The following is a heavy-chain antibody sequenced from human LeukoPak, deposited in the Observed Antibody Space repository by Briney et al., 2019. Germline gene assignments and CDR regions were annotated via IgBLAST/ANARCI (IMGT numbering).Heavy chain of an antibody. CDR3: ARDEGSSGYKDAFDI. J-gene: IGHJ3*02. V-gene: IGHV3-23*01. CDR1: GFTFSSYA. CDR2: ISGSGGST. D-gene: IGHD3-22*01. Sequence: GGSLRLSCAASGFTFSSYAMSWVRQAPGKGLEWVSAISGSGGSTYYADSVKGRFTISRDNSKNTLYLQMNSLRAEDTAVYYCARDEGSSGYKDAFDIWGQGTMVTVSS.